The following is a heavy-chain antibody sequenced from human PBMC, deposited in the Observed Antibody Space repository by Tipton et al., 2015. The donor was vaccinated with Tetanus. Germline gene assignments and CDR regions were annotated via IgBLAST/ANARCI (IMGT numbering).Heavy chain of an antibody. D-gene: IGHD1-20*01. CDR1: GFTFNSYA. CDR2: TYGDGST. CDR3: ARSPPITGTTRYSFGI. J-gene: IGHJ3*02. Sequence: SLRLSCAASGFTFNSYAMNWVRQAPGKGLEWVSLTYGDGSTYYADSVKGRVTISRDDSNNMLFLEMSSLRAEDTAVFYCARSPPITGTTRYSFGIWGQGTMVTVSS. V-gene: IGHV3-66*01.